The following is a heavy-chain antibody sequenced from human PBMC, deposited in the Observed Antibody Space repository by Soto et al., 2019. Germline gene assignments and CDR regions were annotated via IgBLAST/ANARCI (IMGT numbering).Heavy chain of an antibody. CDR3: ARSPDQLYSGYDF. V-gene: IGHV1-3*01. J-gene: IGHJ4*02. CDR1: GYTFTSYG. CDR2: INAGNGNT. Sequence: ASVKVSCKASGYTFTSYGISWVRQAPGQRLEWMGWINAGNGNTKYSQKFQGRVTITRDTSASTAYMELSSLRSEDTAVYYCARSPDQLYSGYDFWGQGTLVTVSS. D-gene: IGHD5-12*01.